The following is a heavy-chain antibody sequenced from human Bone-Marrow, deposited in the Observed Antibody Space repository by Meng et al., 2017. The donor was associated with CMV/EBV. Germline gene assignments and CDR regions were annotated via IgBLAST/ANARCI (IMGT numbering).Heavy chain of an antibody. CDR1: GGSFSGYY. CDR2: INHSGST. D-gene: IGHD6-19*01. CDR3: AILRSAVGTFD. Sequence: SQTLSLTCAVYGGSFSGYYWSWIRQPPGKGLEWIGEINHSGSTNYNPSLKSRVTISVDTSKNQFSLKLSSVTAADTAVYYCAILRSAVGTFDWGQGTLVTVSS. V-gene: IGHV4-34*01. J-gene: IGHJ4*02.